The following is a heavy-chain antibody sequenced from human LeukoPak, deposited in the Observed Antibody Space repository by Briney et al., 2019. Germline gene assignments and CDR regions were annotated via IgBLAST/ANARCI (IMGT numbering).Heavy chain of an antibody. CDR3: AKGGWGVPTARGLDY. Sequence: GGSLRLSCAASGFTFSSYAMSWVRQTPGKGLEWVSGISSGSSGGVTYYADSVRGRFTISRDNSKNTLYLQMDSLRAEDSAVFYCAKGGWGVPTARGLDYWGQGTLVTVS. V-gene: IGHV3-23*01. CDR1: GFTFSSYA. CDR2: ISSGSSGGVT. D-gene: IGHD2-2*01. J-gene: IGHJ4*02.